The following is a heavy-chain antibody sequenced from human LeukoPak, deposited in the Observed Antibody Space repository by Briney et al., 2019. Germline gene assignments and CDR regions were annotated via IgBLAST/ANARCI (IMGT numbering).Heavy chain of an antibody. CDR3: ARGDPGDFWSGYSKDWFDP. Sequence: PSETLSLTCAVYGGSFSGYYWSWIRQPPGKGLEWIGEINHSGSTNYNPSLKSRVTISVDTSKNQFSLKLSSVTAADTAVYYCARGDPGDFWSGYSKDWFDPWGQGTLVTVSS. CDR1: GGSFSGYY. J-gene: IGHJ5*02. D-gene: IGHD3-3*01. V-gene: IGHV4-34*01. CDR2: INHSGST.